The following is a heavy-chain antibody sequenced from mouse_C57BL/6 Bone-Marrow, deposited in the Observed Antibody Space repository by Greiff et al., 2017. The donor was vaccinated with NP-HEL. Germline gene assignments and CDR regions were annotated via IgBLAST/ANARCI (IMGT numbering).Heavy chain of an antibody. CDR2: IYPGSGST. J-gene: IGHJ1*03. Sequence: QVQLQQPGAELVKPGASVKMSCKASGYTFTSYWITWVKQRPGQGLEWIGDIYPGSGSTNYNEKFKSKATLSVDTSSCPAYMQLSSLTSEDSAVYYCARGKNYYGSSYYWYYDVWGTGTTVTVSS. D-gene: IGHD1-1*01. CDR3: ARGKNYYGSSYYWYYDV. CDR1: GYTFTSYW. V-gene: IGHV1-55*01.